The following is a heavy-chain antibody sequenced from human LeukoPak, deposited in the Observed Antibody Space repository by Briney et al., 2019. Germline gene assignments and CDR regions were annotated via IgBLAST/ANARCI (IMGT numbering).Heavy chain of an antibody. Sequence: HTGGSLRLSCAASGFTFSSYGMHWVRQAPGKGLEWVANIKQDGSEKYYVDSVKGRFTISRDNAKNSLYLQMNSLRAEDTAVYYCARAENSGDFLDAFDIWGQGTMVTVSS. D-gene: IGHD4-17*01. V-gene: IGHV3-7*01. CDR3: ARAENSGDFLDAFDI. CDR1: GFTFSSYG. J-gene: IGHJ3*02. CDR2: IKQDGSEK.